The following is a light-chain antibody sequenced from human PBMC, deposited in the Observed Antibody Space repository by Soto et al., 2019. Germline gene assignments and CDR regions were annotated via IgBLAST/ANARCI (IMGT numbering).Light chain of an antibody. V-gene: IGLV1-40*01. Sequence: QAVLTQPPSVSGAPGQRVTISCTGSSSNIGAGYDVHWYLQLPGTAPKLLIYANTNRPSGVPDRFSGSKSGSSASLAITGLHAEDEADYYCQSHDSSLHSSVFGTGTKLTVL. CDR1: SSNIGAGYD. CDR3: QSHDSSLHSSV. CDR2: ANT. J-gene: IGLJ1*01.